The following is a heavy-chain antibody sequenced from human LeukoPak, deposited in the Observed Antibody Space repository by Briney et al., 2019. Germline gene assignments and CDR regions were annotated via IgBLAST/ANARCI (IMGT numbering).Heavy chain of an antibody. CDR3: ARVSSSWPQRYYYYYGMDV. Sequence: GASVKVSRMASGYTFTSYDINLVREATGQGLERMGWMNPNSGNTGYVKKFQRRVTMTRNTSVSTAYMELRSLRSEDTAVYYWARVSSSWPQRYYYYYGMDVRGQGTTVTVSS. D-gene: IGHD6-13*01. J-gene: IGHJ6*02. CDR2: MNPNSGNT. V-gene: IGHV1-8*01. CDR1: GYTFTSYD.